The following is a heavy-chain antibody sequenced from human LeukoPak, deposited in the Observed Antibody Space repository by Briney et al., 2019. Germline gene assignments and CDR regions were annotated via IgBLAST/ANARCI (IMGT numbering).Heavy chain of an antibody. V-gene: IGHV3-30*02. D-gene: IGHD6-13*01. Sequence: GGSLRLSCPASRFTFSSYGMHWVSQAPGNWLEWEAFIRKDGTNKIYADSVTGRFTLSRDHSKHTLYLQMHRLHTAHTSVSYCGGVQSSSWFDAFEIWGQEAMVTVSS. CDR1: RFTFSSYG. J-gene: IGHJ3*02. CDR2: IRKDGTNK. CDR3: GGVQSSSWFDAFEI.